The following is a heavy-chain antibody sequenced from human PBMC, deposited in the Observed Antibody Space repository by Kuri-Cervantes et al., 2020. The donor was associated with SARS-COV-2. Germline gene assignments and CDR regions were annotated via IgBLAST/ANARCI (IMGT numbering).Heavy chain of an antibody. V-gene: IGHV4-34*01. D-gene: IGHD2-15*01. CDR1: GGSFSGYY. Sequence: SETLSLTCAVYGGSFSGYYWSWIRRPPGKGLEWIGEINHSGSTNYNPSLKSRVTISVDTSKNQFSLKLSSVTAADTAVYYCARDGRYFSGGSFYSVIAFDIWGQGTMVT. J-gene: IGHJ3*02. CDR3: ARDGRYFSGGSFYSVIAFDI. CDR2: INHSGST.